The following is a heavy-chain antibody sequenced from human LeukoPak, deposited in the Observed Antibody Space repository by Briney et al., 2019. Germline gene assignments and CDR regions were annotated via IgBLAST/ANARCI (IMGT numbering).Heavy chain of an antibody. J-gene: IGHJ4*02. CDR3: ARGQYSSSSGFDY. CDR2: ISYDGSNK. CDR1: GFTFSSNA. Sequence: PGGSLRLSCAASGFTFSSNAMSWVRQAPGKGLEWVAVISYDGSNKYYADSVKGRFTISRDNSKNTLYLQMNSLRAEDTAVYYCARGQYSSSSGFDYWGQGTLVTVSS. V-gene: IGHV3-30-3*01. D-gene: IGHD6-6*01.